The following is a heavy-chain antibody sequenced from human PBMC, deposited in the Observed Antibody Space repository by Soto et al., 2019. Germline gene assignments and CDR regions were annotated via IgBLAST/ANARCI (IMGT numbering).Heavy chain of an antibody. J-gene: IGHJ4*02. CDR1: GGSISSGDYY. V-gene: IGHV4-30-4*01. CDR2: IYYSGST. Sequence: KTSETLSLTCTVSGGSISSGDYYWSWIRQPPGKGLEWIGYIYYSGSTYYNPSLKSRVTISVDTSKNQFSLKLSSVTAADTAVYYCARGGGLRVVRGVKFDYWGQGTLVTVSS. CDR3: ARGGGLRVVRGVKFDY. D-gene: IGHD3-10*01.